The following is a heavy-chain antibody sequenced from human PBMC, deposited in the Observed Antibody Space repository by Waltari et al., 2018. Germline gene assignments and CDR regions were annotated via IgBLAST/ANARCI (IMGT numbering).Heavy chain of an antibody. CDR3: ARDLGSDYGNRDY. J-gene: IGHJ4*02. D-gene: IGHD4-17*01. CDR2: INPNSGDT. CDR1: GYTFSNYG. V-gene: IGHV1-2*02. Sequence: QVQLVQSGAEVRKPGASVKVSCKASGYTFSNYGIAWVRQAPGQGLEWMGWINPNSGDTNYAQKFQGRVTLTRDTSINTAYMELSSLKSDDTAVYYCARDLGSDYGNRDYWGQGTLVTVPS.